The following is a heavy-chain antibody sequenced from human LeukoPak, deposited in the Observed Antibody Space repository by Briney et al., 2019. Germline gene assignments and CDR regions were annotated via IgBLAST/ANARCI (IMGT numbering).Heavy chain of an antibody. CDR2: AYYSWST. J-gene: IGHJ5*02. D-gene: IGHD6-19*01. CDR1: DGSISNYY. Sequence: SETLSLTCSVFDGSISNYYWSWIRQPPGKGLEWIGYAYYSWSTTYNPSLESRGTLSVDTSKNQFSLRLTAVTAADTAVYYCARNSAVATSRSWFDPWGQGTLVTVSS. CDR3: ARNSAVATSRSWFDP. V-gene: IGHV4-59*08.